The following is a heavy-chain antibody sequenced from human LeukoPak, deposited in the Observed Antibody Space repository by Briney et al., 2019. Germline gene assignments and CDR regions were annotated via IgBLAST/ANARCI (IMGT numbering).Heavy chain of an antibody. D-gene: IGHD1-26*01. V-gene: IGHV3-23*01. CDR2: ISGTGGNT. CDR1: GFTFTSYA. J-gene: IGHJ6*02. Sequence: PGGSLRLSCAASGFTFTSYAMTWVRQAPGKGLEWVSSISGTGGNTYYADSVKGRFTISRDNSKSTLYLQMNSLRAEDTAVYYCAREVAVGMYGGRRSYNGLDVWGQGTTVTVSS. CDR3: AREVAVGMYGGRRSYNGLDV.